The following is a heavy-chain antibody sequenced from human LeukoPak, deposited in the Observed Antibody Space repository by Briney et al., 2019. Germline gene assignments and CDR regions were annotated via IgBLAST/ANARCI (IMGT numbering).Heavy chain of an antibody. J-gene: IGHJ4*02. Sequence: GGSLRLSCAASGFTVSSNYMSRVRQAPGKGLEWVSVIYSGGSTYYADSVKGRFTISRDNSKNTLYLQMNSLRAEDTAVYYCARSVAGVSAGDYWGQGTLVTVSS. CDR3: ARSVAGVSAGDY. V-gene: IGHV3-53*01. D-gene: IGHD6-19*01. CDR1: GFTVSSNY. CDR2: IYSGGST.